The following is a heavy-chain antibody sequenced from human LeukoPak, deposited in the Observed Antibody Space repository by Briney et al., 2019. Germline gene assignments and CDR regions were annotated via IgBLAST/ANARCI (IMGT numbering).Heavy chain of an antibody. J-gene: IGHJ4*02. Sequence: GASVKVSCKASGYAFTSYGISWVRQAPGQGLEWMGWISAYNGNTNYAQKLQGRVTMTTDTSTSTAYMELRSLRSDDTAVYYCASSPAGGYCSGGSCYASATHFDYWGQGTLVTVSS. CDR1: GYAFTSYG. CDR2: ISAYNGNT. V-gene: IGHV1-18*01. CDR3: ASSPAGGYCSGGSCYASATHFDY. D-gene: IGHD2-15*01.